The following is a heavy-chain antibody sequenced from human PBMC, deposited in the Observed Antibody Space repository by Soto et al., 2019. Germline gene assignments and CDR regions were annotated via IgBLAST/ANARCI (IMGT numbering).Heavy chain of an antibody. V-gene: IGHV3-23*01. CDR2: ISGSGGST. CDR3: ARREGRYFDWSRAFDI. CDR1: GLNFSSYA. D-gene: IGHD3-9*01. Sequence: GGSLRLSCTASGLNFSSYAMSWVRQAPGKGLEWVSAISGSGGSTYYADSVKGRFTISRDNSKNTLYLQMNSLRAEDTAVYYCARREGRYFDWSRAFDIWGQGTMVTVSS. J-gene: IGHJ3*02.